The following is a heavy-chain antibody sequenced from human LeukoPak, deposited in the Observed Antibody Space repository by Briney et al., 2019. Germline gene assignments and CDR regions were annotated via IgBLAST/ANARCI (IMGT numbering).Heavy chain of an antibody. Sequence: PSETLSLTCTVSGDSVSNYYWSWIRQSPGKGLKWIAFMHPGGTTKYSPSLMSRVAMSVDTSNNQFSLTLTSLTAADTAVYYCARYGVVIASTFYYMDVWGKGTAVTVSS. CDR1: GDSVSNYY. V-gene: IGHV4-59*02. J-gene: IGHJ6*03. CDR2: MHPGGTT. D-gene: IGHD2-15*01. CDR3: ARYGVVIASTFYYMDV.